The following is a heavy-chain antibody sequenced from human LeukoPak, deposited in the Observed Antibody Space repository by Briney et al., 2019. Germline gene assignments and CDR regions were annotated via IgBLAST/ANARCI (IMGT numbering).Heavy chain of an antibody. CDR3: AKELVLWFGGQYYFDY. V-gene: IGHV3-30*18. CDR1: GFTFSSYG. J-gene: IGHJ4*02. CDR2: ISYDGSNK. Sequence: PGRSLRLSCAASGFTFSSYGMHWVRQAPGKGLEWVAVISYDGSNKYYADSVKGRFTISRDNSKNTLYLQMNSLRAEDTAVYYCAKELVLWFGGQYYFDYWGQGTLVTVSS. D-gene: IGHD3-10*01.